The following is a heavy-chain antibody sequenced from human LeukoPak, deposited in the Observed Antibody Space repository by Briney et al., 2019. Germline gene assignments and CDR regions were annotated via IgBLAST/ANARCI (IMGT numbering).Heavy chain of an antibody. CDR2: IRSSGTTI. CDR1: GFTFSDYY. Sequence: PGGSLRLSCVASGFTFSDYYMSWIRQAPGKGLEWVSYIRSSGTTIHYADSVKGRFTIPRDNAKNSLYLQMNSLRAEDTAVYYCARDRGAVTDVFDYWGQGTLVTVSS. V-gene: IGHV3-11*04. D-gene: IGHD6-19*01. CDR3: ARDRGAVTDVFDY. J-gene: IGHJ4*02.